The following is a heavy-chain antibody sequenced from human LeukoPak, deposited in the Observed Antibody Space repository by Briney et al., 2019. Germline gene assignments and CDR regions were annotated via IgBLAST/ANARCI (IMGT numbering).Heavy chain of an antibody. CDR1: GFTFSSYG. V-gene: IGHV3-30*02. D-gene: IGHD2-2*01. CDR3: AKGYCSSTSCPTGA. Sequence: GGSLRLSCAASGFTFSSYGMHWVRQAPGKGLEWVAFIRYDGSNKHYADSVKGRFTISRDNSKNTLYLQMNSLRAEDTAVHCCAKGYCSSTSCPTGAWGQGTLVTVSS. J-gene: IGHJ5*02. CDR2: IRYDGSNK.